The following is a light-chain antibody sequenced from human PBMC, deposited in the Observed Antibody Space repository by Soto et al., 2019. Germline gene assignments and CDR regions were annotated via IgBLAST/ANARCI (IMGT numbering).Light chain of an antibody. J-gene: IGLJ2*01. CDR1: SSDVGGYNY. CDR2: DVS. CDR3: SSYTSSTTVV. V-gene: IGLV2-14*01. Sequence: QSALTQPASVSGSPGQSITISCTGTSSDVGGYNYVSWYQQHPGKAPKVMIYDVSNRPSGVSKRFSGFKSGNTASLTISGLQAEDEADYYCSSYTSSTTVVFGGGTKLTVL.